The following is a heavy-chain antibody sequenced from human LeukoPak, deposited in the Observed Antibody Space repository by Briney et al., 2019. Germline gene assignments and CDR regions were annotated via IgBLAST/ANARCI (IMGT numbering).Heavy chain of an antibody. J-gene: IGHJ4*02. D-gene: IGHD6-19*01. CDR3: ARAPYSSGFLDSRGSLPDY. CDR2: IYSSGNT. Sequence: SETLSLTCSVSGGSIGSGTHYWSWVRRPAGKGLEWIGRIYSSGNTNYSHSLKSRITISVDTSKNQFSLQPNSVTPEDTAVYYCARAPYSSGFLDSRGSLPDYWGQGTLVTVSS. CDR1: GGSIGSGTHY. V-gene: IGHV4-61*02.